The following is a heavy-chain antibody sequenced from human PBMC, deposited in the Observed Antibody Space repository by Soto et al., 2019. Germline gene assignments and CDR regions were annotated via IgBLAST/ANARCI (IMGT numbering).Heavy chain of an antibody. CDR2: IIPNFGTA. Sequence: QVQLVQSGAEVKKPGSSVKVSCKASGGTFSSYAISWVRQAPGQGLEWMGGIIPNFGTANYAQKFQGSVTITADQSTSTAYMDLSSLRSEDTAVYYCASVPYGDYQGVGDDWGQGTLVTVSS. V-gene: IGHV1-69*12. J-gene: IGHJ4*02. CDR3: ASVPYGDYQGVGDD. D-gene: IGHD4-17*01. CDR1: GGTFSSYA.